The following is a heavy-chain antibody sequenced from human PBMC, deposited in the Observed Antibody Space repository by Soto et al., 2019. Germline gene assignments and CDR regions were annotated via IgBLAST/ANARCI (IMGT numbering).Heavy chain of an antibody. V-gene: IGHV3-15*01. J-gene: IGHJ4*02. Sequence: EVQLVESGGGLVQPGGSLRLSCAASGFTFSNAWMSWVRQAPGKGLEWVGRIKSKTDGGTTDYAAPVKGRFTISRDDSKNTLYLQMNSLKTEDTAVYYCTTDQVGATNFDYWGQGTLVTVSS. CDR1: GFTFSNAW. CDR3: TTDQVGATNFDY. CDR2: IKSKTDGGTT. D-gene: IGHD1-26*01.